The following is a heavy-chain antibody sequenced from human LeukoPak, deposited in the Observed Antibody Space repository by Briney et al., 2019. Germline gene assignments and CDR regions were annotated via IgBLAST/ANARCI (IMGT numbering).Heavy chain of an antibody. V-gene: IGHV4-61*02. CDR2: IYTSGST. Sequence: PSETLSLTCTVSGGSISSGSYYWSWIRQPAGKGLEWIGRIYTSGSTNYNPSLKSRVTISVDTSKNQFSLKLSSVTAADTAVYYCARVPIGPTIFGVALNAFDIWGQGTMVTVSS. D-gene: IGHD3-3*01. CDR1: GGSISSGSYY. CDR3: ARVPIGPTIFGVALNAFDI. J-gene: IGHJ3*02.